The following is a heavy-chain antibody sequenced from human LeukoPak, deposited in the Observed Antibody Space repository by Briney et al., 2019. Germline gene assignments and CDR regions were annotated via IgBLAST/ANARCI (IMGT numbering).Heavy chain of an antibody. CDR2: IYYSGST. J-gene: IGHJ3*02. Sequence: QPSETLSLTCTVSGGSISSYYWSWIRQPPGKGLEWIGYIYYSGSTNYNPPLKSRVTISVDTSKNQFSLKLSSVTAADTAVYYCARGEDASDAFDIWGQGTMVTVSS. CDR1: GGSISSYY. CDR3: ARGEDASDAFDI. V-gene: IGHV4-59*13.